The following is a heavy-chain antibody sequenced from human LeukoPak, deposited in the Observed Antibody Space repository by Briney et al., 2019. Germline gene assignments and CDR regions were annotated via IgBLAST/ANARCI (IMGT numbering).Heavy chain of an antibody. CDR3: ARVKGPWELQDY. J-gene: IGHJ4*02. Sequence: GGSLRLSCAASGFTFSSYAMSWVRQAPGKGLEWVSAISGSGGSTYYADSVKGRFTISRDNSKNTLYLQMNSLRAEDTAVYYCARVKGPWELQDYWGQGTLVTVSS. V-gene: IGHV3-23*01. CDR2: ISGSGGST. D-gene: IGHD1-26*01. CDR1: GFTFSSYA.